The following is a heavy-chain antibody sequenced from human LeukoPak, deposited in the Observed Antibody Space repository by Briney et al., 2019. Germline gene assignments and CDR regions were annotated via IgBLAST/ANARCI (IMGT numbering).Heavy chain of an antibody. CDR3: AREDYDILTGYYNSIDY. J-gene: IGHJ4*02. Sequence: GGSLRLSCAASGFTFSSYAMHWVRQAPGKGLEWVAVISYDGSNKYYADSVKDRFTISRDNSKNTLYLQMNSLRAEDTAVYYCAREDYDILTGYYNSIDYWGQGTLVTVSS. CDR2: ISYDGSNK. D-gene: IGHD3-9*01. CDR1: GFTFSSYA. V-gene: IGHV3-30*04.